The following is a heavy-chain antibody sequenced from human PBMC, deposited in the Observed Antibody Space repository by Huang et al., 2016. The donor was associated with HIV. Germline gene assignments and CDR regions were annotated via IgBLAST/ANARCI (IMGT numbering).Heavy chain of an antibody. D-gene: IGHD1-26*01. CDR3: ARGGVEWELHY. V-gene: IGHV1-8*01. J-gene: IGHJ4*02. CDR2: MNRNRDNT. CDR1: GYTFTRYD. Sequence: QVQLVQSGADMKKPGASVKVSCKASGYTFTRYDFKWVRQATGQGLKWMGWMNRNRDNTGYAKKLQGRITITRNTSISTAYMELSGLRSEDTAVYYCARGGVEWELHYWGQGALVTISS.